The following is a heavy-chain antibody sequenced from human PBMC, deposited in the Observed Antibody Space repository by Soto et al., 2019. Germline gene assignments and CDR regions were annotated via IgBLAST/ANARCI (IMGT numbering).Heavy chain of an antibody. V-gene: IGHV3-33*01. CDR2: IWYDGTNK. CDR3: ARQGVNSDFDY. J-gene: IGHJ4*02. D-gene: IGHD2-8*01. CDR1: GFIFSSYG. Sequence: GGSLRLSCAASGFIFSSYGMHWVRQAPGKGLEWVAVIWYDGTNKYYADSVKGRFTFSRDSSKDTVSMQMNSLRAEDTAVYYCARQGVNSDFDYWGQGTLVTVSS.